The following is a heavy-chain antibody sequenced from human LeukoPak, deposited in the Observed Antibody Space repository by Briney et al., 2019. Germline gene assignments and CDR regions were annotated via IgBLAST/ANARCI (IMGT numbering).Heavy chain of an antibody. CDR3: AKGHSGSYYGGSGVFDY. CDR1: GFTFDDYA. V-gene: IGHV3-43D*03. J-gene: IGHJ4*02. D-gene: IGHD1-26*01. Sequence: LPGGSLRLSCAASGFTFDDYAMHWVRQALGKGLEWVSLISWDGGSTYYADSVKGRFTISRDNSKNSLYLQMNSLRAEDTALYYCAKGHSGSYYGGSGVFDYWGQGTLVTVSS. CDR2: ISWDGGST.